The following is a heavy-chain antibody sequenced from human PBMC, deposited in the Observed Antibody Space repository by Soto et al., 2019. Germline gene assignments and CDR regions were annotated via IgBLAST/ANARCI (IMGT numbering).Heavy chain of an antibody. D-gene: IGHD5-18*01. V-gene: IGHV3-33*01. CDR3: ARDQGRGYSYGFDY. Sequence: QVQLVESGGGVVQPGRSLRLSCAASGFTFSSYGMHWVRQAPGKGLEWVAVIWYDGSNKYYADSVKGRFTISRDNSKNTLYLQMNSLRAEDTAVYYCARDQGRGYSYGFDYWGHGTLVTVSS. CDR1: GFTFSSYG. J-gene: IGHJ4*01. CDR2: IWYDGSNK.